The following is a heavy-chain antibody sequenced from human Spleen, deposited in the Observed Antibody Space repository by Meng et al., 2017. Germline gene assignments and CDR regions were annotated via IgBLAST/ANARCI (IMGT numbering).Heavy chain of an antibody. D-gene: IGHD1-14*01. CDR3: TTDLPFTEGTVITP. Sequence: GESLKISCVASGGIFRNLWMTWVRQAPGKGLEWVGRIKSKVNGGTTYFAAPVKGRFSISRDNPENTLYLQMNSLNIEDTAVYYCTTDLPFTEGTVITPWGQGTLVTVSS. V-gene: IGHV3-15*01. CDR2: IKSKVNGGTT. CDR1: GGIFRNLW. J-gene: IGHJ5*02.